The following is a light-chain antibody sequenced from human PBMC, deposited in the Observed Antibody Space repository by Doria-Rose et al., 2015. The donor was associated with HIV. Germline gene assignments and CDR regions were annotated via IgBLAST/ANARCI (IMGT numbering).Light chain of an antibody. Sequence: TQSPGTLSLSPGERATLSCRAGQSFSSTYLAWYQQKPGQAPSLLIYDGSTRATGIPDRFSASVSGTDITLAINRLEPEDFALYYCHQYGTSWTFGQGTKVKI. CDR1: QSFSSTY. J-gene: IGKJ1*01. CDR2: DGS. CDR3: HQYGTSWT. V-gene: IGKV3-20*01.